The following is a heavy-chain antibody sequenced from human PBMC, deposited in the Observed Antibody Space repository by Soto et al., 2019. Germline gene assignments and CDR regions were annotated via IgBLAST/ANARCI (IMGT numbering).Heavy chain of an antibody. J-gene: IGHJ6*02. CDR2: IKQDGSEK. CDR3: AREDHDYELNYYYYYGMDV. CDR1: GFTFSSYW. Sequence: GGSLRLSCAASGFTFSSYWMSWVRQAPGKGLEWVANIKQDGSEKYYVDSVKGRFTISRDNAKNSLYLQMNSLRAEDTAVYYCAREDHDYELNYYYYYGMDVWGQGTTVTVSS. V-gene: IGHV3-7*04. D-gene: IGHD4-17*01.